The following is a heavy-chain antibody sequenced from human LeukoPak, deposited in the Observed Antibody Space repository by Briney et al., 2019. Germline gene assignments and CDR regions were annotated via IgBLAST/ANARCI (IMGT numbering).Heavy chain of an antibody. CDR1: GYTFTSYG. J-gene: IGHJ6*03. Sequence: ASVKVSCKASGYTFTSYGISWVRQAPGQGLEWMGWISAYNGNTNYAQKLQGRVTMTTDTSTSTAYMELRSLRSDDTAVYYCARRVFVDESSGNYYYYMDVWGKGTTVTVSS. D-gene: IGHD3-22*01. V-gene: IGHV1-18*01. CDR2: ISAYNGNT. CDR3: ARRVFVDESSGNYYYYMDV.